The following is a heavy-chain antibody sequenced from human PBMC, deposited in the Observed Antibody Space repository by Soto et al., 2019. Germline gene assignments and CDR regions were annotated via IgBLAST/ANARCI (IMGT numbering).Heavy chain of an antibody. CDR2: ISGSGGDT. V-gene: IGHV3-23*01. CDR1: GLTFGTYA. J-gene: IGHJ6*02. D-gene: IGHD2-2*01. CDR3: AKVVVPATMWGQYGLEV. Sequence: EVQMLESGGGLVQPGGSLRLSCAASGLTFGTYAMTWVRQAPGKGLVWVSAISGSGGDTYYADSVRGRFTISRDNSKNTLYLTMNSLRAEDTAVYFCAKVVVPATMWGQYGLEVWGQGTTVTVSS.